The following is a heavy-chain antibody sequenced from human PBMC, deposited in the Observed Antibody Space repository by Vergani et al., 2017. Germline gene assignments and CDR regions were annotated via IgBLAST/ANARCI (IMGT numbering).Heavy chain of an antibody. Sequence: QVQLQESGPGLVKPSETLSLTCTVSGGSISSYYWSWIRQPPGKGLEWIGSIYYSGSTYYNPSLKSRVTISVDTSKNQFSLKLSSVTAADTAVYYCASTGFVWTTDPLPGYYYYGMDVWGQGTTVTVSS. CDR1: GGSISSYY. J-gene: IGHJ6*02. CDR3: ASTGFVWTTDPLPGYYYYGMDV. CDR2: IYYSGST. V-gene: IGHV4-59*05. D-gene: IGHD3/OR15-3a*01.